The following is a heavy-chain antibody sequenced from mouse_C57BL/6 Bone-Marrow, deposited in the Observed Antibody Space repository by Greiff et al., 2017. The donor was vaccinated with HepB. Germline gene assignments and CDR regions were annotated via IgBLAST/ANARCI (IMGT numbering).Heavy chain of an antibody. CDR2: IYPRSGNT. CDR3: ARNYDYDEKAWFAY. D-gene: IGHD2-4*01. J-gene: IGHJ3*01. CDR1: GYTFTSYG. Sequence: VQVVESGAELARPGASVKLSCKASGYTFTSYGISWVKQRTGQGLEWIGEIYPRSGNTYYNEKFKGKATLTADKSSSTAYMELRSLTSEDSAVYFCARNYDYDEKAWFAYWGQGTLVTVSA. V-gene: IGHV1-81*01.